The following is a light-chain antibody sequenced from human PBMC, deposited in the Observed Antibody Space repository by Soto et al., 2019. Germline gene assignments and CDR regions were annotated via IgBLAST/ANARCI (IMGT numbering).Light chain of an antibody. Sequence: QSVLTQPASVSGSPGQSITISCTGTSSDIGAYDYVSCYQQHPGGVPKLLIYDVSSRPSGVSSRFSGSKSGNTASLTISGLQADDESDYYCSSFADTSARDYVFGGGTKVTVL. CDR2: DVS. J-gene: IGLJ1*01. CDR3: SSFADTSARDYV. V-gene: IGLV2-14*03. CDR1: SSDIGAYDY.